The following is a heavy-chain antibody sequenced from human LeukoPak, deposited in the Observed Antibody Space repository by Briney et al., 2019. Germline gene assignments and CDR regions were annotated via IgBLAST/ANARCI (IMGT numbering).Heavy chain of an antibody. J-gene: IGHJ3*02. Sequence: PGGSLRLSCAASGFTFSNAWMNWVRQTPGKGLEWVARIKRQTEGWTTDYAAPVKGRFTISRDDSKNTLYLQMNSLKTEDTAVYYCTTGSGSNGPSAFDIWGQGTMVTVSS. D-gene: IGHD1-26*01. V-gene: IGHV3-15*01. CDR3: TTGSGSNGPSAFDI. CDR1: GFTFSNAW. CDR2: IKRQTEGWTT.